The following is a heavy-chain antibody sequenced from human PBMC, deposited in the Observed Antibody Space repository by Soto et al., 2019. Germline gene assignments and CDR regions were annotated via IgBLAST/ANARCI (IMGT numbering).Heavy chain of an antibody. CDR2: IYYNGDT. D-gene: IGHD3-9*01. CDR1: LGSISSGGYC. V-gene: IGHV4-31*03. J-gene: IGHJ6*02. CDR3: ARRLDPEV. Sequence: SETLSLTCTVSLGSISSGGYCSSWIRQHPGKGLEWIGCIYYNGDTHYNPSLKSRLSMSVDTSKNQFSLSLTSVTAADTAVYYCARRLDPEVWGQGTTVTVSS.